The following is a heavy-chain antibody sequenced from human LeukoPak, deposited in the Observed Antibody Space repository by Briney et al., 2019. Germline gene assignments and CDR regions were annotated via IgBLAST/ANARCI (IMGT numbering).Heavy chain of an antibody. CDR2: INLSGST. D-gene: IGHD3-10*01. CDR1: GGSFSGYY. Sequence: PSETLSLTCAVYGGSFSGYYWSWIRQPPGKGLEWIGEINLSGSTNYNPSLTSRVTISVDTSKNQFSLKLSSVTAADTAVYYCARHGWARTYYYGSGSYGHWGQGTLVIVSS. CDR3: ARHGWARTYYYGSGSYGH. V-gene: IGHV4-34*01. J-gene: IGHJ4*02.